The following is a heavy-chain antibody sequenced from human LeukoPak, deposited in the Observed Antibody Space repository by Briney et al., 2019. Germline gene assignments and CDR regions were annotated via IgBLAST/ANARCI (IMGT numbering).Heavy chain of an antibody. Sequence: GATVKISCKAFGYTFTDYYIYWVQQAPGKGLEWLGRLDPDDNEIIYAEKVQGRITLTADTSIDTAYKELSSLRSEDTAVYYCATTIWWGQGTLVTVSS. CDR2: LDPDDNEI. CDR3: ATTIW. D-gene: IGHD2-21*01. J-gene: IGHJ4*02. V-gene: IGHV1-69-2*01. CDR1: GYTFTDYY.